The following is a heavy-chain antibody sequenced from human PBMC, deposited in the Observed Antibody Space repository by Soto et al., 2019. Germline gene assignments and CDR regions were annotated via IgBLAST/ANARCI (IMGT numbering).Heavy chain of an antibody. CDR2: INQDGSVE. D-gene: IGHD6-19*01. CDR1: GFTFSAYW. CDR3: ARHSRTVPVY. V-gene: IGHV3-7*01. J-gene: IGHJ4*02. Sequence: EVQVVESGGGLVQPGGSLRLSCVASGFTFSAYWMSWVRQAPGWGLEWVANINQDGSVEQYVDSMKGRFTISRDNAKNSLYLQMNSLRAEDTAVYYCARHSRTVPVYWGQGTLVTVSS.